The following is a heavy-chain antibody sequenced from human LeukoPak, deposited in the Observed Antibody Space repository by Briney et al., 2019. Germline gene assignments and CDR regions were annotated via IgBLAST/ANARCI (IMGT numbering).Heavy chain of an antibody. CDR2: IKQDGSEK. CDR3: ARARFETTVTTLVRKKDYYYYNMDV. V-gene: IGHV3-7*01. D-gene: IGHD4-17*01. J-gene: IGHJ6*03. CDR1: GFTFSSYW. Sequence: PGGSLRLSCAASGFTFSSYWMSWVRQAPGKGLEWVANIKQDGSEKYYVDSVKGRFTISRDSAKNSLYLQMNSLRAEDTAVYYCARARFETTVTTLVRKKDYYYYNMDVWGKGTTVTVSS.